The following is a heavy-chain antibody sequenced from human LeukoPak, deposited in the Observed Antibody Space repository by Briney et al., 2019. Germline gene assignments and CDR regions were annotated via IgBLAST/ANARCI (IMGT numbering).Heavy chain of an antibody. CDR1: GFTFSSYA. CDR2: ISYDGSNK. J-gene: IGHJ4*02. CDR3: ARETPPTYYYDSSGYYDY. Sequence: PGGSLRLSCAASGFTFSSYAMHWVRQAPGKGLEWVAVISYDGSNKYYADSVKGRFTISRDNSKNTLYLQMNSLRAEDTAVYYCARETPPTYYYDSSGYYDYWGQGTLVTVSS. V-gene: IGHV3-30-3*01. D-gene: IGHD3-22*01.